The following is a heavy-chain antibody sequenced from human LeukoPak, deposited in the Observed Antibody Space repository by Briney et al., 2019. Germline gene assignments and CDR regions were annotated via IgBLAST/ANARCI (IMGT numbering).Heavy chain of an antibody. CDR2: IKTNNGDT. D-gene: IGHD3-22*01. J-gene: IGHJ3*02. CDR1: GYTFNAYV. CDR3: ARDHSGYYYDSSGYPDAFDI. Sequence: ASVKVSCKASGYTFNAYVIHWVRLAPGQRLEWVGWIKTNNGDTKYSEKFQDRVTITRDTSASTAYMELSSLRPEDTAVYYCARDHSGYYYDSSGYPDAFDIWGQGTMVTVSS. V-gene: IGHV1-3*04.